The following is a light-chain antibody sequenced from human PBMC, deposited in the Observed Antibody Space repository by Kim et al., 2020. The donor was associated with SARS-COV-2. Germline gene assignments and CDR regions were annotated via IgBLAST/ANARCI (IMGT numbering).Light chain of an antibody. J-gene: IGKJ2*01. V-gene: IGKV3-20*01. CDR3: QQYGTSPYT. CDR2: GAS. CDR1: HSISGNY. Sequence: EIVLTQSPGTLSLSPGERATLSCRASHSISGNYLAWYQQKYGQAPRLLIFGASSWAPWVPDRFSGSGSGTDFTLTINELEPEDFAVYYCQQYGTSPYTFGQGTKVDIK.